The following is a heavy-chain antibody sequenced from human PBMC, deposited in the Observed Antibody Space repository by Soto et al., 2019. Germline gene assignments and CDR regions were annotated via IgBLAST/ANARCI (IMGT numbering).Heavy chain of an antibody. V-gene: IGHV3-23*01. D-gene: IGHD4-17*01. CDR2: MTADGGDA. CDR3: AKDPNGDYIGAFDF. CDR1: GFIFSNYA. J-gene: IGHJ3*01. Sequence: EVQVLESGGGLVQPGGSLRLSCAASGFIFSNYAMMWVRQAPGKGLEWVSAMTADGGDARYADSVRGRLTISRDNSKSTLYLHMNSLRAEDTAVYYCAKDPNGDYIGAFDFWGQGILVTVSS.